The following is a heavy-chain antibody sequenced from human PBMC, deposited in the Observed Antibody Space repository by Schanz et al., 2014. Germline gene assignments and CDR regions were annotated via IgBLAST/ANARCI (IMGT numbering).Heavy chain of an antibody. V-gene: IGHV3-11*05. D-gene: IGHD3-3*01. CDR3: ARDRRFFDRDDLYYFDS. J-gene: IGHJ4*02. CDR1: GFTFSTYA. Sequence: VQLLDSGGGLVQPGGSLRLSCAASGFTFSTYAMSWIRQAPGKGLEWVSYISGTTTYTNYADSVKGRFTISRDNAKNSLYLQMNSLRAEDTAVYYCARDRRFFDRDDLYYFDSWGQGTLVTVSS. CDR2: ISGTTTYT.